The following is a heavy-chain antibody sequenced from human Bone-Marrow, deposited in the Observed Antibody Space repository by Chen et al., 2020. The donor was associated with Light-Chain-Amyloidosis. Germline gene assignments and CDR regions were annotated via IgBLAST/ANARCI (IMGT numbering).Heavy chain of an antibody. J-gene: IGHJ6*02. CDR1: GFTFSSYW. CDR2: INSDGSST. V-gene: IGHV3-74*01. CDR3: ARVLLSGGYYYGMDV. D-gene: IGHD3-10*01. Sequence: EVQLVESGGGLVQPGGSLRLSCAASGFTFSSYWMHWVRQAPGKGLVWVSRINSDGSSTSYADSVKXRXXXXXXXXXXXXXXXXXXXXXXXXXXYYCARVLLSGGYYYGMDVWGQGTTVTVSS.